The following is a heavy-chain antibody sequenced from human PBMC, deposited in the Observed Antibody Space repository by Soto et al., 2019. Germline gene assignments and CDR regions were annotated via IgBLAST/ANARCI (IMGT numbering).Heavy chain of an antibody. CDR3: TTDLYSSSWYVRRGVDY. CDR2: IKSKTDGGTT. J-gene: IGHJ4*02. CDR1: GFTFSNAW. Sequence: GGSLRLSCAASGFTFSNAWMNWVRQAPGKGLEWVGRIKSKTDGGTTDYAAPVKGRFTISRDDSKNTLYLQMNSLKTEDTAVYYCTTDLYSSSWYVRRGVDYWGQGTLVTVSS. V-gene: IGHV3-15*07. D-gene: IGHD6-13*01.